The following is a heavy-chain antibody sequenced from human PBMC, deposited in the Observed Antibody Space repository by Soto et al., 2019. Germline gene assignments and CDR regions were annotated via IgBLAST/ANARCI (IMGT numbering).Heavy chain of an antibody. V-gene: IGHV1-69*08. J-gene: IGHJ4*02. CDR3: ARDRDVVVPSAMSF. CDR2: IIPILDRA. CDR1: GGTFSSYS. Sequence: SVKVSCKASGGTFSSYSISWVRQAPGQGLEWMGRIIPILDRANYAQKFQGRVTITADKSTSTSYMELSSLRFEDTAVYYCARDRDVVVPSAMSFWGQATLVTVST. D-gene: IGHD2-2*01.